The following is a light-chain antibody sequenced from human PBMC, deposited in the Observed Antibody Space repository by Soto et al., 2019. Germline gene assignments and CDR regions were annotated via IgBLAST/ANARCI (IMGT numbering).Light chain of an antibody. CDR3: QQRSNWPRT. CDR1: QSVSSSY. V-gene: IGKV3D-20*02. Sequence: EIVLTQSPGTLSLSPVERATLSCMASQSVSSSYLAWYQQKPGQAPRLLIYGASNRATGIPARFSGSGSGTDFTLTISSLEPEDFAVYYCQQRSNWPRTFGQGTKVDIK. CDR2: GAS. J-gene: IGKJ1*01.